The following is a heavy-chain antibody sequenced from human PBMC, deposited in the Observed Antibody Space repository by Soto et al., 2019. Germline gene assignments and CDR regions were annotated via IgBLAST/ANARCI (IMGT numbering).Heavy chain of an antibody. J-gene: IGHJ4*02. CDR1: GGTFNSYV. Sequence: QVQLVQSGAEVKKPGSSVKVSCKASGGTFNSYVINWVRQAPGQGLEWMGGIIPFFGTAEYAQKFQGRVTITADEAASTAYMELSSLKPGDTAVYYCAGTHFDTSGYYPSALEYWGQGTQVSVPS. D-gene: IGHD3-22*01. V-gene: IGHV1-69*01. CDR3: AGTHFDTSGYYPSALEY. CDR2: IIPFFGTA.